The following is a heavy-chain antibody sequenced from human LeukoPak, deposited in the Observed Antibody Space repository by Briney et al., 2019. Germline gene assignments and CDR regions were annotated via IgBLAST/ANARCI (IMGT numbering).Heavy chain of an antibody. CDR1: GGSISSYY. V-gene: IGHV4-59*01. J-gene: IGHJ4*02. D-gene: IGHD3-22*01. CDR2: IYYSGST. Sequence: PSETLSLTCTVSGGSISSYYWSWIRQPPGKGLEWIGYIYYSGSTNYNPSLKSRVTISVDTSKNQFSLKLSSVTAADTAVYYCAREGHGDYYDSSGYYSFDYWGQGTLVTVSS. CDR3: AREGHGDYYDSSGYYSFDY.